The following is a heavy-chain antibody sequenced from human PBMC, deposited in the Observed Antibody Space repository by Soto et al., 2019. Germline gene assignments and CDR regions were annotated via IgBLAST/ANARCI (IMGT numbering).Heavy chain of an antibody. V-gene: IGHV1-69*12. CDR3: ARRAVVRGLFADTGAAFHG. J-gene: IGHJ3*01. Sequence: QVVLEQSGAEVQKPGSSVKVSCKASGGTLSRHSITWVRQAPGQGRAWMGGIIPVFNTGDYAQRFQGRVTRSADESTNTACRGLSSLTSGDRAVYYWARRAVVRGLFADTGAAFHGWGHGTLVTVSS. CDR2: IIPVFNTG. D-gene: IGHD3-10*01. CDR1: GGTLSRHS.